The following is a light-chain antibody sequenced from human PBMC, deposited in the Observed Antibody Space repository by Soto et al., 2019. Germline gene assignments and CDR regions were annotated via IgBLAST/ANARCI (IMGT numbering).Light chain of an antibody. Sequence: DIQMTQSPSTLSACVGDRVTISCRASQTISTWLAWYQQKPGKAPKVLIYKASTLESGVPSRFSGSGSGTEFTLTISSLQPDDFATYYCQQYNSYPYTFGQGTKL. CDR1: QTISTW. J-gene: IGKJ2*01. CDR3: QQYNSYPYT. CDR2: KAS. V-gene: IGKV1-5*03.